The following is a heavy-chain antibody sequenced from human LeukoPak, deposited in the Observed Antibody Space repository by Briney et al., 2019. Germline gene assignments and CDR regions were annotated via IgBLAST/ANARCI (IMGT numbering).Heavy chain of an antibody. D-gene: IGHD2-21*01. CDR2: IYYSGST. CDR1: GGSISSYY. J-gene: IGHJ4*02. V-gene: IGHV4-59*08. CDR3: ARQSIPSPFDY. Sequence: SETLSLTCTVSGGSISSYYWSWIRQPPGKGLEWIGYIYYSGSTNYNPSLKGRLTISVDTSKNQFSLKLSSVTAADTAVYYCARQSIPSPFDYWGQGTLVTVSS.